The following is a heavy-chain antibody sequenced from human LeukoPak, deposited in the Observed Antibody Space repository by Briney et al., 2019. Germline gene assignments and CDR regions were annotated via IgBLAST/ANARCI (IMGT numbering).Heavy chain of an antibody. J-gene: IGHJ6*03. CDR3: ARGGIPTGPYYYFYYMDV. D-gene: IGHD3-10*01. Sequence: GGSLRLSCAASGFTFSRNVMHWVRQAPGKGLEGVATISYDGNNKFHSDSVEGRFTISRDNSRKTLYLQMNSLRGEDAAVYSCARGGIPTGPYYYFYYMDVWGNGTAVTVSS. CDR1: GFTFSRNV. CDR2: ISYDGNNK. V-gene: IGHV3-30*01.